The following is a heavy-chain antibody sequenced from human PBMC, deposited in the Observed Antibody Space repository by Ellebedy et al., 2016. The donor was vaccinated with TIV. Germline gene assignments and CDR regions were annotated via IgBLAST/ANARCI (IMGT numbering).Heavy chain of an antibody. Sequence: PGGSLRLSCAASGFTFSISSMNWVRQAPGKGLEWVSSISSSSDYTDYADSVKGRFTISRDNAKNSLYLQMNSLRAGDTAVYYCAKLDYGDSGYWGQGTPVTVSS. V-gene: IGHV3-21*01. CDR2: ISSSSDYT. D-gene: IGHD4-17*01. J-gene: IGHJ4*02. CDR1: GFTFSISS. CDR3: AKLDYGDSGY.